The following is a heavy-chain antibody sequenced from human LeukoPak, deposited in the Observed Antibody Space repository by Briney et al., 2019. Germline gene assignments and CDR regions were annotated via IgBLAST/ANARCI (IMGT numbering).Heavy chain of an antibody. J-gene: IGHJ4*02. CDR2: ISGSGGST. D-gene: IGHD3-10*01. V-gene: IGHV3-23*01. CDR3: ARGGRPDY. Sequence: SCKASGGTFSSYAMSWVRQAPGKGLEWVSAISGSGGSTYYADSVKGRFTISRDNSKNTLYLQMNSLRAEDTAVYYCARGGRPDYWGQGTLVTVSS. CDR1: GGTFSSYA.